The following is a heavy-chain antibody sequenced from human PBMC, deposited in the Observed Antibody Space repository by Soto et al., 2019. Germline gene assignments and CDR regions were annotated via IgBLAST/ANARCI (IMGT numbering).Heavy chain of an antibody. CDR1: GYSFTSYW. V-gene: IGHV5-51*01. Sequence: PGESLKISCKGSGYSFTSYWIGWVRQMPGKGLEWMGIIYPGDSDTRYSPSFQGQVTISADKSISTAYLQWSSLKASDTAMYYCAGGGVLGVITRTRDQYRLAVWSQGTTVPVSS. CDR2: IYPGDSDT. D-gene: IGHD3-10*01. J-gene: IGHJ6*02. CDR3: AGGGVLGVITRTRDQYRLAV.